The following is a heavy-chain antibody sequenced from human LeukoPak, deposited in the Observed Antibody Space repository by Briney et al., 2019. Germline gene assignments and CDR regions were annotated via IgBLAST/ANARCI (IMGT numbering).Heavy chain of an antibody. D-gene: IGHD3-3*01. V-gene: IGHV4-4*07. CDR1: GGSISSYY. CDR2: IYTSGST. J-gene: IGHJ4*02. Sequence: PSETLSLTCTVSGGSISSYYWSWIRQPAGKGLEWIGRIYTSGSTNYNPSLKSRVTMSVDTSKNQFSLKLSSVTAADTAVYYCARMLRSGYLYYFDYWGQGTLVTASS. CDR3: ARMLRSGYLYYFDY.